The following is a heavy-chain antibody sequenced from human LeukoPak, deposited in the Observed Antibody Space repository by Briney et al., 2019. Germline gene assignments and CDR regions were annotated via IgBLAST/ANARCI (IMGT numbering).Heavy chain of an antibody. CDR3: ARIRPIVVVPAAKTTTEYYFDY. V-gene: IGHV2-70*11. D-gene: IGHD2-2*01. Sequence: SGPALVKPTQTLTLTCTFSGFSLSTSGMCVSWIRQPPGKALEWLARIDWDDDKYYSTSLKTRLTISKDTSKNQVVLTMTNMDPVDTATYYCARIRPIVVVPAAKTTTEYYFDYWGQGTLVTVSS. J-gene: IGHJ4*02. CDR1: GFSLSTSGMC. CDR2: IDWDDDK.